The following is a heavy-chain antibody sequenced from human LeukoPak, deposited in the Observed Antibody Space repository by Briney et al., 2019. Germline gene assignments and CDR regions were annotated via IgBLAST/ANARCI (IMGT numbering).Heavy chain of an antibody. Sequence: PGRSLRLSCAASGFTFSSYGMHWIRQAPGKGLEWVAVISYDGSNKYYADSVKGRFTISRDNSKNTLYPQMNSLRAEDTAVYYRAKEEWLQFIDYWGQGTLVTVSS. CDR1: GFTFSSYG. V-gene: IGHV3-30*18. J-gene: IGHJ4*02. D-gene: IGHD5-12*01. CDR3: AKEEWLQFIDY. CDR2: ISYDGSNK.